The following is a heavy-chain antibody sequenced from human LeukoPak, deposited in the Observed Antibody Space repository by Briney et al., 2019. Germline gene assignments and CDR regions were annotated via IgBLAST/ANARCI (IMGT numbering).Heavy chain of an antibody. D-gene: IGHD3-10*01. J-gene: IGHJ5*02. Sequence: ASVKVSCKVSGYTLTELSMHWVRQAPGKGLEWMGGFDPEDGETIYAQKFQGRVTMTEDTSTDTAYMELSSLRSEDTAVYYCATSHFYGSGPNWFDPWGQGTLVTVSS. CDR2: FDPEDGET. CDR3: ATSHFYGSGPNWFDP. V-gene: IGHV1-24*01. CDR1: GYTLTELS.